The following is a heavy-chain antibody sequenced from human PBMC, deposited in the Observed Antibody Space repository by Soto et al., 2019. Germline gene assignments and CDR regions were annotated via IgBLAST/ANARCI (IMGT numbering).Heavy chain of an antibody. CDR3: ARGADIVVVVADKDAFDI. Sequence: SETLSLTCTVSGGSISSGGYYWSWIRQHPGKGLEWIGYIYYSGSTYYNPSLKSRVTISVDTSKNQFSLKLSSVTAADTAVYYCARGADIVVVVADKDAFDIWGQGTMVTVSS. CDR1: GGSISSGGYY. V-gene: IGHV4-31*03. D-gene: IGHD2-15*01. CDR2: IYYSGST. J-gene: IGHJ3*02.